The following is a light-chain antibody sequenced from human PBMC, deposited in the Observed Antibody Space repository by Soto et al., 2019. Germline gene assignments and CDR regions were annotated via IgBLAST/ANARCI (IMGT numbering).Light chain of an antibody. Sequence: DIQMTQSPSSLSASVGDRVIITCRTSQIINSYLAWYQQKPGRAPNLVIYAASTLESGVPSRFSGSGSGTDFTLTISSLHPADYATYHCQQTYLAPYAVGQGTKVNIK. V-gene: IGKV1-39*01. CDR3: QQTYLAPYA. CDR1: QIINSY. J-gene: IGKJ2*01. CDR2: AAS.